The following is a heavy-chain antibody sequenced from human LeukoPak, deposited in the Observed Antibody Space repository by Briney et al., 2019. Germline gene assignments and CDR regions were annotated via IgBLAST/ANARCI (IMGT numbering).Heavy chain of an antibody. D-gene: IGHD3-22*01. Sequence: ASETLSLTCSVSGGSISSYYWNWIRQPPGKGLEWIGCIYYSGSTNYNPSLKSRVTISVDTSKNQFSLKLSSVTAADTAVYYCARGVRAYYYDSSGYYPTWGQGTLVTVSS. V-gene: IGHV4-59*12. CDR3: ARGVRAYYYDSSGYYPT. CDR1: GGSISSYY. J-gene: IGHJ4*02. CDR2: IYYSGST.